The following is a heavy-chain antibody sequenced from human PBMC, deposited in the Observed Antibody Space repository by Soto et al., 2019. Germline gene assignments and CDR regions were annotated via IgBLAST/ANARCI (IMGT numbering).Heavy chain of an antibody. V-gene: IGHV4-4*02. J-gene: IGHJ2*01. CDR1: GGSISSSNW. D-gene: IGHD3-10*01. Sequence: QVQLQESGPGLVKPSGTLSLTCAVSGGSISSSNWWSWVRQPPGKGLEWIGEIYHSGSNNYNPSLKSRVTISVDKSKNQFSLKLSSVTAADTAVYYCARGEGVLLWFGESPGYFDLWGRGPLVPVSS. CDR3: ARGEGVLLWFGESPGYFDL. CDR2: IYHSGSN.